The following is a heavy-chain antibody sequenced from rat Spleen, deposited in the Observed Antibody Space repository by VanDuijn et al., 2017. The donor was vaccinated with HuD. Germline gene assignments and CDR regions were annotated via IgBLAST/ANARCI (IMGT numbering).Heavy chain of an antibody. Sequence: EVQLVESGGGLVQPGRSLKLSCVASGFTFNNYWMTWIRQAPGKGLEWVASITNTGGSTYYPDSVKGRFTISRDNAKSSLYLTMDILRSEETATYYCTTEVSGSYYWYFDFWGPGTMVTVSS. D-gene: IGHD1-1*01. V-gene: IGHV5-31*01. CDR1: GFTFNNYW. CDR2: ITNTGGST. CDR3: TTEVSGSYYWYFDF. J-gene: IGHJ1*01.